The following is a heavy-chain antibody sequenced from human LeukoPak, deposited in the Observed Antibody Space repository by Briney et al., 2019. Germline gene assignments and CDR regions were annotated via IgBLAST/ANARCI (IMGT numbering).Heavy chain of an antibody. CDR2: IYPTGST. Sequence: SGTLSLTCTVSGYSISSGYYWGWIRQPPGKGLEWIGNIYPTGSTCYNPSLKSRVTISVDTSKNQFSLKVSSVSAADTAVYYCARAYSSSWYWNWFDPWGQGTLVTVSS. V-gene: IGHV4-38-2*02. CDR1: GYSISSGYY. CDR3: ARAYSSSWYWNWFDP. J-gene: IGHJ5*02. D-gene: IGHD6-13*01.